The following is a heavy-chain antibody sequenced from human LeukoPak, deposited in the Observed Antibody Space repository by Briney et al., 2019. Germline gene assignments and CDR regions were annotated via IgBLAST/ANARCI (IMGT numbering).Heavy chain of an antibody. CDR3: ARARITMIRGVAYGMDV. J-gene: IGHJ6*02. CDR2: INHSGST. D-gene: IGHD3-10*01. CDR1: GGSFSGYY. V-gene: IGHV4-34*01. Sequence: SETLSLTCAVYGGSFSGYYWSWIRQPPGKGLEWIGKINHSGSTNYNPSLKSRVTISVDTSKNQFSLKLSSVTAADTAVYYCARARITMIRGVAYGMDVWGQGTTVTVSS.